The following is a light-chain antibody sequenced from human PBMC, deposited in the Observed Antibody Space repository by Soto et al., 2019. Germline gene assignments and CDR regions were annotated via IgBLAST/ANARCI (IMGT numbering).Light chain of an antibody. Sequence: QSVLTQPPSVSGAPGQRVTISCTGSSSNIGAGYDVHWYQQLPGTAPKLLIYGNSNRPSGVPDRFSVSKSGTSASRAITGLQAEDEADYYCQSYDSSLSGPWVFGGGTKLTVL. J-gene: IGLJ3*02. CDR1: SSNIGAGYD. CDR2: GNS. V-gene: IGLV1-40*01. CDR3: QSYDSSLSGPWV.